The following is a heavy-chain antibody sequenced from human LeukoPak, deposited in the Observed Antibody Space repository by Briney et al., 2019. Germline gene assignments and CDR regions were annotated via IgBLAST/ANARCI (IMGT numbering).Heavy chain of an antibody. V-gene: IGHV3-20*01. CDR1: GFTFDDYG. CDR3: ARAPIYGSGSSWYYYMDV. CDR2: INWNGGST. Sequence: GGSLRLSCAASGFTFDDYGMSWVRQAPGKGLEWVSGINWNGGSTGYADSVKGRFTISRDNAKNSLYLQMNSLRAEDTALYHCARAPIYGSGSSWYYYMDVWGKGTTVTVSS. D-gene: IGHD3-10*01. J-gene: IGHJ6*03.